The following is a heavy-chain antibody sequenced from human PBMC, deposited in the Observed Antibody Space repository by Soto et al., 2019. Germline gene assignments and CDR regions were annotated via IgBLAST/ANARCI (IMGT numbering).Heavy chain of an antibody. V-gene: IGHV3-23*01. CDR3: AKGLYDNAGYYYSN. D-gene: IGHD3-22*01. J-gene: IGHJ4*02. CDR2: ISASGGTP. Sequence: GGSLRLSCAASEFTFSSYVMSWVRQAPGKGLEWVSSISASGGTPYYGDSVKGRFIISRDNSRDTLYLQMHSLRAEDTAVYFCAKGLYDNAGYYYSNWGQGTLVTVSS. CDR1: EFTFSSYV.